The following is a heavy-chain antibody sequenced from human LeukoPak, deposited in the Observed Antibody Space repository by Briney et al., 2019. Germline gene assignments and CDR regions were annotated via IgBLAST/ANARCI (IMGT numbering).Heavy chain of an antibody. CDR1: GGSISSYY. CDR3: ARQLPPPDYGDYVWFDP. Sequence: SETLSLTCTVSGGSISSYYWSWIRQPPGKGLELIGYIYYSGSTNYNPSLKSRVTISVDTSKNQFSLKLSSVTAADTAVYYCARQLPPPDYGDYVWFDPWGQGTLVTVSS. V-gene: IGHV4-59*08. J-gene: IGHJ5*02. CDR2: IYYSGST. D-gene: IGHD4-17*01.